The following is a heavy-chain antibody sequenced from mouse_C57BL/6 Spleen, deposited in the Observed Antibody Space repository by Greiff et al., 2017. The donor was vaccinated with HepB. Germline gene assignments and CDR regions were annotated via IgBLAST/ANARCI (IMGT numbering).Heavy chain of an antibody. D-gene: IGHD2-5*01. CDR3: ARDESYYSNYVWFSY. J-gene: IGHJ3*01. V-gene: IGHV7-1*01. Sequence: EVQGVDSGGGLVQSGRSLRLSCAPSGFTFSDFYMEWVRQAPGKGLEWIAASRNKANDYTTEYSASVKGRFIVARDTSQSILYLQMNALRAEYTAIYYCARDESYYSNYVWFSYWGQGTLVTVAA. CDR1: GFTFSDFY. CDR2: SRNKANDYTT.